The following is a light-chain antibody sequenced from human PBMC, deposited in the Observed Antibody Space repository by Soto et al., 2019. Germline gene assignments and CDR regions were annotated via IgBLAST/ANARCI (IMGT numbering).Light chain of an antibody. J-gene: IGKJ4*01. CDR2: AAS. CDR1: QSVGHN. V-gene: IGKV3-15*01. CDR3: QQYDERPLT. Sequence: EIVMTQSPATVSVSPGERATLSCRASQSVGHNLAWYQQQPGQAPRLLIYAASTRATGIPGSFSGSGSGTEFTLTISSLQSEDFAVYYCQQYDERPLTFGGGTKVDIK.